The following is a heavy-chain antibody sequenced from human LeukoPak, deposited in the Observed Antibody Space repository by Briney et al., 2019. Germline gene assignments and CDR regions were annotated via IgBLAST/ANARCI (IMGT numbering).Heavy chain of an antibody. CDR3: ATLVMIAGGFDY. CDR2: FDPEDGET. Sequence: ASVKVSCKVSGYTLNELSMHWVRQAPGKGLEWMGGFDPEDGETIYAQKFQGRVTMTEDTSTDTAYMELSSLRSEDTAVYYCATLVMIAGGFDYWGQGTLVTVSS. CDR1: GYTLNELS. J-gene: IGHJ4*02. D-gene: IGHD3-22*01. V-gene: IGHV1-24*01.